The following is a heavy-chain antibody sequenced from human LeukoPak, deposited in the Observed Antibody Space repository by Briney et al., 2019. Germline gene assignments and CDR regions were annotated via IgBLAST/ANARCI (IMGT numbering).Heavy chain of an antibody. Sequence: GGSLRLSCAASGFTFSSYAMSWVRQAPGKGLEWVSAISGSGGSTYYADSVKGRFTISRDNAKNTLYLQMNSLRAEDTAVYYCARDRVTTRYYFDYWGQGTLVTVSS. CDR2: ISGSGGST. CDR1: GFTFSSYA. V-gene: IGHV3-23*01. J-gene: IGHJ4*02. D-gene: IGHD4-17*01. CDR3: ARDRVTTRYYFDY.